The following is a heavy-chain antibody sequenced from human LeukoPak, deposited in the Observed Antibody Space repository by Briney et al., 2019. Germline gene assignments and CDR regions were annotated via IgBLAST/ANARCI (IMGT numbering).Heavy chain of an antibody. CDR2: IYYSGST. CDR1: GGSISSYY. D-gene: IGHD1-26*01. CDR3: ARDPEWELLVSGFDY. V-gene: IGHV4-59*12. J-gene: IGHJ4*02. Sequence: PSETLSLTCTVSGGSISSYYWSWIRQPPGKGLEWIGYIYYSGSTNYNPSLKSRVTISVDTSKNQFSLKLSSVTAADTAVYYCARDPEWELLVSGFDYWGQGTLVTVSS.